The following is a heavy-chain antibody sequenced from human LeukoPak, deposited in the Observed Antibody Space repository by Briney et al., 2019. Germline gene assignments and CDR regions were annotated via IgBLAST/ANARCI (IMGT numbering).Heavy chain of an antibody. J-gene: IGHJ5*02. CDR3: ARAAEYYDFWSGYSYGFDP. CDR2: INYSGST. Sequence: SETLSLTCNVSGGSISSTSYYWGWIRQPPGKGLEWIGSINYSGSTYYSPSLKSRVTISVDTSKNQFSLKLSSVTAADTAVYYCARAAEYYDFWSGYSYGFDPWGQGTLVTVSS. V-gene: IGHV4-39*07. CDR1: GGSISSTSYY. D-gene: IGHD3-3*01.